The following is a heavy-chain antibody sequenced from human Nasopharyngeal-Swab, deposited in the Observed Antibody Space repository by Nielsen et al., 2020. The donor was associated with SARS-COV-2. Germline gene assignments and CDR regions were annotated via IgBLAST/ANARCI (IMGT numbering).Heavy chain of an antibody. V-gene: IGHV6-1*01. CDR3: ARDEDNSSSWGDDAFDI. J-gene: IGHJ3*02. D-gene: IGHD6-13*01. Sequence: WIRPSPSRGLEWLGRTYYRSKWYNDYAVSVKSRITINPDTSKNQFSLQLNSVTPEDTAVYYCARDEDNSSSWGDDAFDIWGQGTMVTVSS. CDR2: TYYRSKWYN.